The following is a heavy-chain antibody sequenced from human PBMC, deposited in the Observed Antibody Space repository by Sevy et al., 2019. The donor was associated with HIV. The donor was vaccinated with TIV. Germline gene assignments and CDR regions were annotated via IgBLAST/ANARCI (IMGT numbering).Heavy chain of an antibody. CDR1: GFTFSNYG. CDR3: ARDKPQTTGSTADYHYGLDV. V-gene: IGHV3-33*01. Sequence: GGSLRLSCAGSGFTFSNYGMHWVRQAPGKGLEWVAIIWYDGSNKYYTESVPGRFTISRDNSKNMLYLQMNGLRAEDSAVYYCARDKPQTTGSTADYHYGLDVWGQGTRVTVSS. CDR2: IWYDGSNK. J-gene: IGHJ6*02. D-gene: IGHD1-1*01.